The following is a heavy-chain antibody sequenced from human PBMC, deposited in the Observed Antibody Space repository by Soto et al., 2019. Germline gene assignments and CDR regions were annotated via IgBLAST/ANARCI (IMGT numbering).Heavy chain of an antibody. Sequence: QEQLVESGGGVVQPGRSPRLSCAASGFTFSNFGMHWVRQAPGKGQEWVAAISSDGGDKYYSHSVKDRFTISRDNSKNTLFLQMNSLRVEDTAVYYCVKGSEVARQELDHWGQGILVTVSS. CDR2: ISSDGGDK. V-gene: IGHV3-30*18. D-gene: IGHD2-15*01. CDR1: GFTFSNFG. CDR3: VKGSEVARQELDH. J-gene: IGHJ4*02.